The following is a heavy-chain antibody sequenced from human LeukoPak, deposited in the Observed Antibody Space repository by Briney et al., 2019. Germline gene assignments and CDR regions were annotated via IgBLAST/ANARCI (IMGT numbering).Heavy chain of an antibody. CDR1: GYTFTGYY. J-gene: IGHJ4*02. Sequence: ASVKVSCKASGYTFTGYYMHWVRQAPGQGLEWMGWINPNSGGTNYAQKFQGRVTMTRDTSISTAYMELSRLRSDDTAVYYCARDTGRSFTFDYWGQGTLVTVSS. V-gene: IGHV1-2*02. CDR3: ARDTGRSFTFDY. D-gene: IGHD1-26*01. CDR2: INPNSGGT.